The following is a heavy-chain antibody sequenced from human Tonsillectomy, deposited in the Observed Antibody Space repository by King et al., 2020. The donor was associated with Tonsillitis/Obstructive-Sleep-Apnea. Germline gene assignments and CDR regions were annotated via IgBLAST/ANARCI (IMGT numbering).Heavy chain of an antibody. J-gene: IGHJ5*02. V-gene: IGHV4-39*01. CDR3: AGGYDFWSGYYYAANWFDP. CDR1: GGSISSSSYY. Sequence: LQPQESGPGLVKPSETLSLTCTVSGGSISSSSYYWGWIRQPPGKGLEWIGSIYYSGSTYYNPSLKSRVTISVDTSKNQFSLKLSSVTAADTAVYYCAGGYDFWSGYYYAANWFDPWGQGTLVTVSS. D-gene: IGHD3-3*01. CDR2: IYYSGST.